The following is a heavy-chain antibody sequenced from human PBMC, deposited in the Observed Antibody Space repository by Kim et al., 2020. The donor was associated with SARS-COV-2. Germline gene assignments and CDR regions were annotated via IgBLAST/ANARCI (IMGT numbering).Heavy chain of an antibody. CDR3: ARGTSRQYYYYYYGMDV. D-gene: IGHD3-10*01. V-gene: IGHV1-69*04. CDR2: IIPILGIA. Sequence: SVKVSCKASGGTFSSYAISWVRQAPGQGLEWMGRIIPILGIANYAQKFQGRVTITADKSTSTAYMELSSLRSEDTAVYYCARGTSRQYYYYYYGMDVWG. J-gene: IGHJ6*02. CDR1: GGTFSSYA.